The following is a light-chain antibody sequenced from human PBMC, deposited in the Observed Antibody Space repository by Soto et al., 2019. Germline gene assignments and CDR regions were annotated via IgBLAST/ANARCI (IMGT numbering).Light chain of an antibody. Sequence: DIVMTQTPLSSPVTLGQPASISCRSSQSLVHSDGNTYLSWLLQRPGQPPRLLIYMISNRFSGVPDRFSGSGAGTVFTLKISRVEAEDVGVYYCMQATPPYTFGQGTKLEIK. CDR3: MQATPPYT. CDR2: MIS. V-gene: IGKV2-24*01. J-gene: IGKJ2*01. CDR1: QSLVHSDGNTY.